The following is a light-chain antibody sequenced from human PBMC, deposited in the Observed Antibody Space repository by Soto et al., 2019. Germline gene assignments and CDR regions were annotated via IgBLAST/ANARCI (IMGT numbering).Light chain of an antibody. CDR3: QQYGNSPLT. V-gene: IGKV1-5*01. CDR2: AVS. CDR1: QSISAW. J-gene: IGKJ4*01. Sequence: DIQMTQSPSTLSASVGDRVTITCRASQSISAWLAWYQHKPGKAPKVLIYAVSSLQSGVPSRFSGSGSGTDFTITISRLEPEDFAIYYCQQYGNSPLTFGGGTKVDIK.